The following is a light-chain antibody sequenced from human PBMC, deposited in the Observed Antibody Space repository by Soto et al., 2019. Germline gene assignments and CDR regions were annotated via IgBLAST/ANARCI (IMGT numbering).Light chain of an antibody. Sequence: EVVLTQSPGTLSLSRGERATLSCRASQSVSSSYLAWYQQKPGQAPRLLIYGASSRATGIPDRFSGSGSGTDFTLTISRLEPEDFAVYYCQQYGSSPPYTFGQGNKLEIK. J-gene: IGKJ2*01. CDR2: GAS. V-gene: IGKV3-20*01. CDR1: QSVSSSY. CDR3: QQYGSSPPYT.